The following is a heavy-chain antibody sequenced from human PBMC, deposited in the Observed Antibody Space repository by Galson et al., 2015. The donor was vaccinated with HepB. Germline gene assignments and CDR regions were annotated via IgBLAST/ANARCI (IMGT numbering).Heavy chain of an antibody. CDR2: ISYDGSNK. J-gene: IGHJ6*03. V-gene: IGHV3-30*18. Sequence: SLRLSCAASGFTFSSYGMHWVRQAPGKGLEWVAVISYDGSNKYYADSVKGRFTISRDNSKNTLYLQMNSLRAEDTAVYYCAKEAPAAATILTLYYYYYMDVWGKGTTVTVSS. D-gene: IGHD5-12*01. CDR3: AKEAPAAATILTLYYYYYMDV. CDR1: GFTFSSYG.